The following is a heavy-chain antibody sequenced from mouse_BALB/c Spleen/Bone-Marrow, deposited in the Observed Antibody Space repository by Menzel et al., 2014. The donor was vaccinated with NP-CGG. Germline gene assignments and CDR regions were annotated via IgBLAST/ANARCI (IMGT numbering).Heavy chain of an antibody. CDR3: TRWVYYGSSHFDY. D-gene: IGHD1-1*01. V-gene: IGHV14-1*02. CDR2: IDPENGNT. CDR1: GFNIKDYY. J-gene: IGHJ2*01. Sequence: EVKLVESGAEFVRPGALVKLSCNASGFNIKDYYMHWVKQRPEQGLEWIGWIDPENGNTIYDPKFPGKASITADTSSNTAYLQLSSLTSEDTAVYYCTRWVYYGSSHFDYWGQGTTLTVSS.